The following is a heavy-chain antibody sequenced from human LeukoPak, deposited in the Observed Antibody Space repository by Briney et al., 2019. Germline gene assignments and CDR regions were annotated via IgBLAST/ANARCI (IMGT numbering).Heavy chain of an antibody. CDR3: ARDLYYYDSSGLPAGY. CDR2: SSAYNGNT. J-gene: IGHJ4*02. CDR1: GYTFTSYG. D-gene: IGHD3-22*01. V-gene: IGHV1-18*01. Sequence: ASVKVSCKASGYTFTSYGISWVRQAPGQGLEWRGWSSAYNGNTNYAQKLQGRVTMTTDTSTSTAYMELRSLRSDDTAVYYCARDLYYYDSSGLPAGYWGQGTLVTVSS.